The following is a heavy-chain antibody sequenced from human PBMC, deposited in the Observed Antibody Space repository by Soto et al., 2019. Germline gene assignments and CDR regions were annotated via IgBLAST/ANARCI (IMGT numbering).Heavy chain of an antibody. CDR2: ITISGGTT. CDR1: GFTFSTSV. D-gene: IGHD1-1*01. CDR3: AKEKPTTTCFDF. V-gene: IGHV3-23*01. J-gene: IGHJ4*02. Sequence: EVQLLESGGGLVQPGGSLRLSCVASGFTFSTSVLGWVRQAPGKGLEWVSIITISGGTTYYADSVKGRFTISRDNSQDTPYLQMNSLRAEDTAVYYCAKEKPTTTCFDFLGQGTLVTVSS.